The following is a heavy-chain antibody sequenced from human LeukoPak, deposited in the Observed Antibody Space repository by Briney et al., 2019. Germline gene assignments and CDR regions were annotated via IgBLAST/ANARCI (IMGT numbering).Heavy chain of an antibody. D-gene: IGHD3/OR15-3a*01. V-gene: IGHV4-59*04. J-gene: IGHJ4*02. CDR3: ARQTGSGLFILP. CDR1: GGSISRYY. Sequence: SETLSLTCMVSGGSISRYYWSWIRQPPGKGLEWIGSIYYSGNTYYNASLKSQVSISIDTSKNQFSLRLTSVTAADTAVYYCARQTGSGLFILPGGQGTLVTVSS. CDR2: IYYSGNT.